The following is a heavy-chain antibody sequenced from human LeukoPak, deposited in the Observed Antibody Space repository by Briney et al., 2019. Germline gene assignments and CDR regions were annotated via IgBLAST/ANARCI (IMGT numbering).Heavy chain of an antibody. CDR2: ISWNSGSI. CDR3: ARSVVVGGTGDY. CDR1: GFTFDDYA. D-gene: IGHD1-26*01. J-gene: IGHJ4*02. V-gene: IGHV3-9*01. Sequence: PGGFLRLSCAASGFTFDDYAMHWVRQAPGKGLEWVSGISWNSGSIGYADSVKGRFTISRDNAKNSLYLQMNSLRAEDTAVYYCARSVVVGGTGDYWGQGTLVTVSS.